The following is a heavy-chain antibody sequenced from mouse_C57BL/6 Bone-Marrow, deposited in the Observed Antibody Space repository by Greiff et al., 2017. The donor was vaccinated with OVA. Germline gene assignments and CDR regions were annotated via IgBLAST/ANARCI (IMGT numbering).Heavy chain of an antibody. CDR3: ARAKELYYSNSYYYAMDY. Sequence: QVQLQQPGAELVKPGASVKLSCKASGYTFTSYWMQWVKQRPGQGLEWIGEIDPSDSYTNYNQKFKGKATLTVDTSSSTAYMQLSSLTSEDSAVYYCARAKELYYSNSYYYAMDYWGQGTSVTVSS. V-gene: IGHV1-50*01. D-gene: IGHD2-5*01. J-gene: IGHJ4*01. CDR2: IDPSDSYT. CDR1: GYTFTSYW.